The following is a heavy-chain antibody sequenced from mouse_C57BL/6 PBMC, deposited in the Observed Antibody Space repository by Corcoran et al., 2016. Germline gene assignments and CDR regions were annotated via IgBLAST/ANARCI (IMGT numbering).Heavy chain of an antibody. CDR1: GYTFTDYY. CDR2: IFPGSGST. CDR3: AREAQAPYAMDY. D-gene: IGHD3-2*02. J-gene: IGHJ4*01. Sequence: QVQLQQSGPELVKPGASVKISCKASGYTFTDYYINWVKQRPGQGLEWIGWIFPGSGSTYYNEKFKCKATLTVDKSSRTAYMLLSSLTSEASAVYYCAREAQAPYAMDYWGQGTSVTVSS. V-gene: IGHV1-75*01.